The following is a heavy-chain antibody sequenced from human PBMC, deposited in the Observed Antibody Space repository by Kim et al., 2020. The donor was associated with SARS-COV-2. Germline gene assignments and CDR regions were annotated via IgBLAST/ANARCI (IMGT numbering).Heavy chain of an antibody. CDR2: ST. Sequence: STNDNPSLKSRVTISVDTSKNQFSLKLSSVTAADTAVYYCARGQLVSHYWGQGTLVTVSS. J-gene: IGHJ4*02. CDR3: ARGQLVSHY. D-gene: IGHD6-13*01. V-gene: IGHV4-34*01.